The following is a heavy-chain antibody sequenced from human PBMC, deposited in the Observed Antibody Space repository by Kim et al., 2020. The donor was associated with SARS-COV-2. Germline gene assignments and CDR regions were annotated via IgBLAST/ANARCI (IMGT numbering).Heavy chain of an antibody. CDR3: ARTSRQVDY. CDR2: SYA. V-gene: IGHV3-11*03. Sequence: SYAKDVDSVMGRFTISRDNAKNSLYLQMNSLRAEDTAVYYCARTSRQVDYWGQGTLVTVSS. J-gene: IGHJ4*02.